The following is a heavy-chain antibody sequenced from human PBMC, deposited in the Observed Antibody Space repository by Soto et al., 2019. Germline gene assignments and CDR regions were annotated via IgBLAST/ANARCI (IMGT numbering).Heavy chain of an antibody. Sequence: QVQLVESGGGVVQPGRSLRLSCAASGFTFSSYGMHWVRQAPGKGLEWVAVIWYDGSNKYYADSVKGRFTISRDNSKNTLYLQMNSLRAEDTAVYYCARADGDYDSSGTPVYYYYYGMDVWGQGTTVTVSS. CDR2: IWYDGSNK. J-gene: IGHJ6*02. CDR3: ARADGDYDSSGTPVYYYYYGMDV. D-gene: IGHD3-22*01. V-gene: IGHV3-33*01. CDR1: GFTFSSYG.